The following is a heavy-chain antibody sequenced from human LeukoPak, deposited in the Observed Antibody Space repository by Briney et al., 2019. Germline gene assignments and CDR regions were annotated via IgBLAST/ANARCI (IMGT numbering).Heavy chain of an antibody. D-gene: IGHD4-17*01. V-gene: IGHV1-18*01. CDR1: GYTFTSYG. J-gene: IGHJ3*02. Sequence: GASVKVSCKASGYTFTSYGISWVRQAPGQGLEWMGWISAYNGNTNYAQKLQGRVTMTTDTSTSTAYMELRSLRSDARAVYYWARVGDYEGAFDIWGKGKMVTVSS. CDR2: ISAYNGNT. CDR3: ARVGDYEGAFDI.